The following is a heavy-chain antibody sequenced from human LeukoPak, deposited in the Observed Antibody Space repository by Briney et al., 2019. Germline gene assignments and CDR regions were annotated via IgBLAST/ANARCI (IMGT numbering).Heavy chain of an antibody. Sequence: PGGSLRLSCAASGFTFSSYWMHWVRQAPGKGLVWVSRINTDGSSTSYADSVKGRFTISRDNAKNTLYLQMNSLRAEDTAVYYCAIGWGIYAFDIWGQGIMVTVSS. V-gene: IGHV3-74*01. D-gene: IGHD3-16*01. CDR3: AIGWGIYAFDI. J-gene: IGHJ3*02. CDR1: GFTFSSYW. CDR2: INTDGSST.